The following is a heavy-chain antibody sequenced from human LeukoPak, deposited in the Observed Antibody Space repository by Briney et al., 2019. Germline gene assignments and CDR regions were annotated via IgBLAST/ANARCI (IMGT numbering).Heavy chain of an antibody. J-gene: IGHJ6*02. V-gene: IGHV3-23*01. D-gene: IGHD6-13*01. Sequence: GGSLRLSCAASGITFSSYAMSWVRQAPGKGLEWVSAISGSGGSTYYADSVKGRFTISRDNSKNTLYLQMNSLRAEDTAVYYCAKGIAAAVNYYGMDVWGQGTTVTVSS. CDR1: GITFSSYA. CDR2: ISGSGGST. CDR3: AKGIAAAVNYYGMDV.